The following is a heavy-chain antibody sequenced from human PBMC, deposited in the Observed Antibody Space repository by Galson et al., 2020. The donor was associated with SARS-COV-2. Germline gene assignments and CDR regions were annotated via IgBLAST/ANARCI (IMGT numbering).Heavy chain of an antibody. V-gene: IGHV5-51*01. Sequence: HGESLKISCKGSGYSFSSAWIGWVRQMPGKGLEWIGIIFPGDSDIRYSPAFQGRVTISADQTISTAYLAWSSLQVSDTAMYYCSRLPRDWYFMDFYYCGQGTLVTVSS. J-gene: IGHJ4*02. CDR2: IFPGDSDI. CDR3: SRLPRDWYFMDFYY. D-gene: IGHD6-13*01. CDR1: GYSFSSAW.